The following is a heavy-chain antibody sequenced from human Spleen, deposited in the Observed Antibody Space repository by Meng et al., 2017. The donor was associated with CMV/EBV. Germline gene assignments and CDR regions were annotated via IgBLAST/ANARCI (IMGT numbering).Heavy chain of an antibody. CDR3: ARESGPQYDVDTRGFAV. D-gene: IGHD2-8*02. CDR2: ISASVNII. Sequence: GGSLILSCAASGFTFSSYEMNWVRQAPGKGLEWISYISASVNIIYDAESVKGRFTISRDNARNSMYLQLNSLRAEDTAVYYCARESGPQYDVDTRGFAVWGQGTLVTVSS. V-gene: IGHV3-48*03. J-gene: IGHJ4*02. CDR1: GFTFSSYE.